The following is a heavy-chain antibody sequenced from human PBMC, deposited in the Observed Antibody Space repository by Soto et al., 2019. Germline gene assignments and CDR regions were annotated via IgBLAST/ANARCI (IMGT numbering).Heavy chain of an antibody. D-gene: IGHD5-18*01. CDR2: IYYSGSP. V-gene: IGHV4-59*01. CDR1: GGSISSYY. CDR3: ARVPYSYGLEDY. Sequence: SETLSLTCTVSGGSISSYYWSWIRQPPGKGLEWIGYIYYSGSPNYNTSLKGRVTMSLDTSTNQSSLELSSVTAADTAVYYCARVPYSYGLEDYWGQGTLVTVSS. J-gene: IGHJ4*02.